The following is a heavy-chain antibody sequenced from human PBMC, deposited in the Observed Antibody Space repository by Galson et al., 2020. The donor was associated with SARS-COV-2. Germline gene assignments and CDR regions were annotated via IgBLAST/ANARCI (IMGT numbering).Heavy chain of an antibody. CDR1: GFTFSDYY. CDR3: AGEDISSVGGPSNWFDP. Sequence: GGSLRLSCAASGFTFSDYYMSWIRQAPGKGLEWVSYISSSGSTIYYADSVKGRFTISRDNAKNSLYLQMNSLRAEDTAVYYCAGEDISSVGGPSNWFDPWGQGTLVTVSS. V-gene: IGHV3-11*04. CDR2: ISSSGSTI. D-gene: IGHD6-19*01. J-gene: IGHJ5*02.